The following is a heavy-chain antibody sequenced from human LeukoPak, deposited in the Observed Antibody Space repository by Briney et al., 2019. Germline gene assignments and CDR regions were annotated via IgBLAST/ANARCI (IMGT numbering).Heavy chain of an antibody. CDR1: GGTFRSYA. Sequence: ASVKVSCKASGGTFRSYAISWVRQAPGQGLEWMGRIIPILGIANYAQKFQGRVTITADKSTSTAYMELSSLRSEDTAVYYCARAQYRITMIVASGAFDIWGQGTMVTVSS. CDR2: IIPILGIA. D-gene: IGHD3-22*01. J-gene: IGHJ3*02. CDR3: ARAQYRITMIVASGAFDI. V-gene: IGHV1-69*04.